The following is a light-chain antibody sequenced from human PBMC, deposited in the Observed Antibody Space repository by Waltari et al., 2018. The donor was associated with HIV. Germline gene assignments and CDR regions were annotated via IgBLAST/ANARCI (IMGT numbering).Light chain of an antibody. CDR3: MHGGT. Sequence: DIVMTQSPRSLPVTPGEPASISCRSSESLLHSSGYNYLDWYLQKPGQSPQLLIYLGSNRASGVPDRFSGSGSGTDFTLKISGVEAADVGVYYCMHGGTFGQGTKVEIK. CDR2: LGS. V-gene: IGKV2-28*01. J-gene: IGKJ1*01. CDR1: ESLLHSSGYNY.